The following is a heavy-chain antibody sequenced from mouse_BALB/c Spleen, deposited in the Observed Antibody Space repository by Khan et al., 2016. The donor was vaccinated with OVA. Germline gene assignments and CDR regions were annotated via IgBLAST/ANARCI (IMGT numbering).Heavy chain of an antibody. V-gene: IGHV3-2*02. D-gene: IGHD1-2*01. Sequence: EVQLQASGPGLVKPSQALSLTCTVTGYSITSGYGWNWIRQFPGNKLEWMGYISYSGSTNYNPSLKRRISITRDTSKNQFFLQLNSVTTEDTATYYCARTARIKYWGQGTTLTVSS. CDR3: ARTARIKY. CDR1: GYSITSGYG. CDR2: ISYSGST. J-gene: IGHJ2*01.